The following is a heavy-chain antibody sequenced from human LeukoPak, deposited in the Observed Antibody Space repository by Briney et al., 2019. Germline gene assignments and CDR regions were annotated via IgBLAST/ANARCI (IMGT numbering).Heavy chain of an antibody. D-gene: IGHD1-1*01. V-gene: IGHV3-53*04. J-gene: IGHJ4*02. CDR2: IYTGGNT. CDR1: GFTFSNYY. Sequence: GGSLRLSCAASGFTFSNYYMSWVRQAPGKGLEWVSVIYTGGNTYYTDAVKGRFTISRHNSKHTLYLQMNNLRAEDTAVYYCARGGPATTIEYGGRGTLVTVSS. CDR3: ARGGPATTIEY.